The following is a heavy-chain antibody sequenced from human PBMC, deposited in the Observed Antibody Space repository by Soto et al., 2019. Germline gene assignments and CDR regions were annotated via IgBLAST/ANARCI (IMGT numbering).Heavy chain of an antibody. CDR1: GFTFSNAW. V-gene: IGHV3-15*01. CDR2: IKRKTDGGTT. J-gene: IGHJ4*02. CDR3: TTDLADY. Sequence: EVQLVESGGGLVKPGGSLRLACAASGFTFSNAWMSWVRQAPGKGLEWVGLIKRKTDGGTTDHAAPVKGRFTISRDDSKNTLYLQMNSLKTEDTAVYYCTTDLADYWGQGTRVTVSS.